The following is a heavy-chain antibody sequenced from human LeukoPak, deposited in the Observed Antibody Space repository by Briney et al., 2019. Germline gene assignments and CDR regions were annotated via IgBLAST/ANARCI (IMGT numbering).Heavy chain of an antibody. CDR1: GFTFSDYA. CDR3: ARAKDGTNILDY. J-gene: IGHJ4*02. Sequence: GGSLRLSCAASGFTFSDYAMHWVRQAPGKGLEWVTLISYNGVSKYYADSVKGRFTISRDNSKNTLYLQMDSLRAEDTAVYYCARAKDGTNILDYWGQGTLVTVSS. V-gene: IGHV3-30-3*01. CDR2: ISYNGVSK. D-gene: IGHD5-24*01.